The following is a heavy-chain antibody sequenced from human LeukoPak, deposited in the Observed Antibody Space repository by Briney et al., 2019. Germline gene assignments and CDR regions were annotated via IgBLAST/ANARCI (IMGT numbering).Heavy chain of an antibody. Sequence: PGRSLRLSCAASGFTFSSYGMHWVRQAPGKGLEWVAVIWYDGSNKYYADSVKGRFTISRDNSKNTLYLQMNSLRAEDTAAYYCAKDSGAPRYDSSGYCFDYWGQGTLVTVSS. CDR1: GFTFSSYG. CDR3: AKDSGAPRYDSSGYCFDY. V-gene: IGHV3-33*06. CDR2: IWYDGSNK. J-gene: IGHJ4*02. D-gene: IGHD3-22*01.